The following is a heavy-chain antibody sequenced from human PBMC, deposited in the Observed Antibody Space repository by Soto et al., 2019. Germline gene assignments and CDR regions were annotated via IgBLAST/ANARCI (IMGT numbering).Heavy chain of an antibody. CDR1: GRSFSGYY. CDR2: INHNGST. D-gene: IGHD1-26*01. CDR3: AGTPKWDAFDL. Sequence: QVQLQQWGAGLLKPSETLALTCAVYGRSFSGYYWSWMRQPPGKGLEWIGEINHNGSTNYNPSLRRRDTISVYTSKNQFSLKLSSVTAADTAVYYCAGTPKWDAFDLWGQGTMVTVSS. V-gene: IGHV4-34*01. J-gene: IGHJ3*01.